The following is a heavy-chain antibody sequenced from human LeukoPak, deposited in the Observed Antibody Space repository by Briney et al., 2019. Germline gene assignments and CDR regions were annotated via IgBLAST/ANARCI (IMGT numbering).Heavy chain of an antibody. Sequence: PSETLSLTCTVSGYSITSGYNWAWIRQPPGKVLEWIGSIYHSGSAYYNPSLKSRVTISVDTSKNPFSLKLSSVTAADTAVYYCVRYCSRTTCYTRAVDYWGLGTLVTVSS. D-gene: IGHD2-2*02. CDR1: GYSITSGYN. CDR3: VRYCSRTTCYTRAVDY. CDR2: IYHSGSA. J-gene: IGHJ4*02. V-gene: IGHV4-38-2*02.